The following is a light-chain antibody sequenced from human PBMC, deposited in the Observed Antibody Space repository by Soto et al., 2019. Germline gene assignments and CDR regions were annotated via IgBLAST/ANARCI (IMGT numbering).Light chain of an antibody. CDR1: SSDVGSYNY. V-gene: IGLV2-14*01. CDR2: EVS. J-gene: IGLJ2*01. Sequence: QSALTQPASVSGSPGQSITISCTGNSSDVGSYNYVSWYQQHPGKAPKLMIYEVSNRPSGVSNRFSGSKSGNTASLTISGLQAEDEAGYYCSSFTSTSTLLFGGGTKLTVL. CDR3: SSFTSTSTLL.